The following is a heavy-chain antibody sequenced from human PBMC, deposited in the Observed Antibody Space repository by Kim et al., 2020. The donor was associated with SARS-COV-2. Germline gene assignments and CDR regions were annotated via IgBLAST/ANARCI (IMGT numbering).Heavy chain of an antibody. V-gene: IGHV1-69*13. Sequence: SVKVSCKASGGTFSSYAISWVRQAPGQGLEWMGGIIPIFGTANYAQKFQGRVTITADESTSTAYMELSSLRSEDTAVYYCAKSTYYYDSSGALGDYWGQGTLVTVSS. D-gene: IGHD3-22*01. CDR2: IIPIFGTA. CDR3: AKSTYYYDSSGALGDY. CDR1: GGTFSSYA. J-gene: IGHJ4*02.